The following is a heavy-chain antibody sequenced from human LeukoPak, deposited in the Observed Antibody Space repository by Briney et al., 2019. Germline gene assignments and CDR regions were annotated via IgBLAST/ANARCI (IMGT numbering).Heavy chain of an antibody. CDR1: GFTFTTYS. V-gene: IGHV3-21*01. CDR2: ISSGSSAI. Sequence: PGGSLRLSCEASGFTFTTYSMTWVRQAPGKGLEWVSIISSGSSAIFSADALKGRFTISRDDAKNLLYLDMNSLRAEDTAVYYCARDLFRYGLDYWGQGTLVTVSS. CDR3: ARDLFRYGLDY. J-gene: IGHJ4*02. D-gene: IGHD5-18*01.